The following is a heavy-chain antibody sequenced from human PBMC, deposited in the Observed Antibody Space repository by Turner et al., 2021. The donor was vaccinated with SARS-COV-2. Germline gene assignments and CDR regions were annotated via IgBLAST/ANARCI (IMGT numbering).Heavy chain of an antibody. CDR3: ARLLNPGSYYYYYYGMDV. CDR2: SYYSGST. CDR1: GGTLSSSNYY. J-gene: IGHJ6*02. D-gene: IGHD3-10*01. Sequence: QLQLQESGPGLVKPSETLSLTCTVSGGTLSSSNYYWGWIRQPPGKGLEWIGSSYYSGSTYYNPSLKSRVTISVDTSKNQFSLKLSSVTAADTAVYYCARLLNPGSYYYYYYGMDVWGQGTTVTVSS. V-gene: IGHV4-39*01.